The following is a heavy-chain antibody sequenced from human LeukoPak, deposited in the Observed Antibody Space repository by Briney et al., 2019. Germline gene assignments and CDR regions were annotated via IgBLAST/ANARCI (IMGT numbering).Heavy chain of an antibody. Sequence: GASVKVSCKASGYTFTSYGISWVRQAPGQGLEWMGIINPSGGSTSYAQKFQGRVTMTRDMSTSTVYMELSSLRSEDTAVYYCARDQEYGPSDYWGQGTLVTVSS. J-gene: IGHJ4*02. CDR2: INPSGGST. V-gene: IGHV1-46*01. CDR3: ARDQEYGPSDY. CDR1: GYTFTSYG. D-gene: IGHD6-6*01.